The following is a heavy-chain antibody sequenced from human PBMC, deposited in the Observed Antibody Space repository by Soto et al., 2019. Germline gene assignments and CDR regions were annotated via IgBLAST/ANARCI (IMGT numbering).Heavy chain of an antibody. CDR1: GYTFMHYD. CDR3: TRVQTKWLTEAYDL. D-gene: IGHD2-8*01. J-gene: IGHJ3*01. Sequence: QVQLVQSGADVKKPGASVKLSCKASGYTFMHYDIGWVRQAPGQGPEWLGRISPSTGKEEYPQKFQGRVTMTTDTSTTTAYMEMRSLRPDDTDVYYCTRVQTKWLTEAYDLWGQGKKVTVSS. V-gene: IGHV1-18*01. CDR2: ISPSTGKE.